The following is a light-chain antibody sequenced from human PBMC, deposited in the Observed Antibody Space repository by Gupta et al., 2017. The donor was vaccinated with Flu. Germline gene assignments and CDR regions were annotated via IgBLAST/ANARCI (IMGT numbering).Light chain of an antibody. V-gene: IGKV3-11*01. J-gene: IGKJ1*01. CDR3: QQRSNWPPVWT. CDR2: DAS. CDR1: QSVSSY. Sequence: RASLSCRASQSVSSYLALYQQKPGQAPRLLIYDASNRATCIPARFSGSGSGTDFTLTISSLEPEDVAVYFCQQRSNWPPVWTFGQGTKVEIK.